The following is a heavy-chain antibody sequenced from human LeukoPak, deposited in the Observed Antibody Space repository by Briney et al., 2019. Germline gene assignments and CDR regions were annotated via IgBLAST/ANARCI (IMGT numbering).Heavy chain of an antibody. CDR3: AKDPHYYDSSGFDY. CDR2: ISWNNGSI. V-gene: IGHV3-9*01. Sequence: GGSLRLSCAASGFTFDDYAMHWVRQAPGKGLEWVSGISWNNGSIGYADSVKGRFTISRDNAKNSLYLQMNSLRAEDTALYYCAKDPHYYDSSGFDYWGQGTLVTVSS. J-gene: IGHJ4*02. D-gene: IGHD3-22*01. CDR1: GFTFDDYA.